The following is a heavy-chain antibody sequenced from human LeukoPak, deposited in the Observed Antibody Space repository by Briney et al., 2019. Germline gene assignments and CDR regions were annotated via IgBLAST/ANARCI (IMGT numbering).Heavy chain of an antibody. J-gene: IGHJ4*02. D-gene: IGHD6-13*01. V-gene: IGHV3-23*01. CDR3: AKSLSSWYGGSFDY. CDR1: GFSFSTST. CDR2: ITGGGDNT. Sequence: GGSLRLSCAASGFSFSTSTMTWFRQAPGKGLEWVSAITGGGDNTYYANSVKGRFTISRDNSKNTLYLQMNSLRAEDTALYYCAKSLSSWYGGSFDYWGQGTLVTVSS.